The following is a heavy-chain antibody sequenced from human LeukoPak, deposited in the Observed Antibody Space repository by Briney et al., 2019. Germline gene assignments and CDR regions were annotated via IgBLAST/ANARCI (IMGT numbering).Heavy chain of an antibody. V-gene: IGHV1-18*01. Sequence: ASVKVSCKASGYTFTTYPINWVRQAPGQGLEWMGGIIPIFGTANYAQKLQGRVTMTTDTSTSTAYMELRSLRSDDTAVYYCARDGQLWFPLDYWGQGTLVTVPS. J-gene: IGHJ4*02. CDR3: ARDGQLWFPLDY. D-gene: IGHD5-18*01. CDR2: IIPIFGTA. CDR1: GYTFTTYP.